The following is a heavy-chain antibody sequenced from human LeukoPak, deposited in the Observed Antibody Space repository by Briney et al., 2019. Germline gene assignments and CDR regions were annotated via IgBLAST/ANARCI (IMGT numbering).Heavy chain of an antibody. CDR2: LYYSGST. J-gene: IGHJ4*02. D-gene: IGHD2-2*02. V-gene: IGHV4-39*01. CDR3: ARVGYCSSTSCYTPFDY. Sequence: SETLSLTCTVSGGSISSSSYYWGSIRQPPGEGLEWIGSLYYSGSTYYNPSLKSRVTISVDTSKTQFSLKLSSVTAADTAVYYCARVGYCSSTSCYTPFDYWGQGTLVTVSS. CDR1: GGSISSSSYY.